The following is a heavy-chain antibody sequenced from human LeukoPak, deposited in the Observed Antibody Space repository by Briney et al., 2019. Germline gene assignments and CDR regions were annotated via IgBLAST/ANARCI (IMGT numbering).Heavy chain of an antibody. CDR2: ISSSSSTI. J-gene: IGHJ4*02. D-gene: IGHD1-26*01. CDR1: GFTFSSYS. CDR3: ARDTRELRGPPPVPFDY. V-gene: IGHV3-48*01. Sequence: GGSLRLSCAASGFTFSSYSMNWVRQAPGKGLEWVSYISSSSSTIYYADSVKGRFTISRDNAKNSLYLQMNSLRAEDTAVYYCARDTRELRGPPPVPFDYWGQGTLVTVSS.